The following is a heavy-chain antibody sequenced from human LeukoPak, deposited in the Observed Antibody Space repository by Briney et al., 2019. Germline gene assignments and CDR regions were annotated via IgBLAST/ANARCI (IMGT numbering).Heavy chain of an antibody. V-gene: IGHV3-23*01. CDR2: ISGSGGST. CDR1: GFTFSGYA. J-gene: IGHJ3*02. Sequence: SGGSLRLSCAASGFTFSGYAMSWVRQAPGKGLEWVSAISGSGGSTYYADFVKGRFTISRDNSKNTLYLQMNSLKAEGTAVYYCARDAVDTALDIWGQGTMVTVSS. D-gene: IGHD5-18*01. CDR3: ARDAVDTALDI.